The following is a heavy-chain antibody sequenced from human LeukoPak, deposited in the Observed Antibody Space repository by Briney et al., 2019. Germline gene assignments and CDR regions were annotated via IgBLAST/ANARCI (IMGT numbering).Heavy chain of an antibody. J-gene: IGHJ4*02. D-gene: IGHD4-23*01. V-gene: IGHV3-30*02. CDR1: GFTFSSYG. CDR3: AKDLTGYGGNSFDY. CDR2: IRYDGGNK. Sequence: GGSLRLSCAASGFTFSSYGMHWVRQAPGKGLEWVAFIRYDGGNKYYADSVKGRFTISRDNSKNTLYLQMNSLRAEDTAVYYCAKDLTGYGGNSFDYWGQGTLVTVSS.